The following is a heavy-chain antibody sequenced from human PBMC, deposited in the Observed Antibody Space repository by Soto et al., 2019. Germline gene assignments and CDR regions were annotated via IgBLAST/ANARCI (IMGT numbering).Heavy chain of an antibody. CDR1: GDSISGYH. CDR2: IHNSGST. V-gene: IGHV4-59*01. Sequence: QVQLQKSGPGLVKPSETLSLTCTVSGDSISGYHWNWIRQPPGKGVEWIGYIHNSGSTTYNSSLKSRVTISIDTSKKQCSLKLTSVTAADTAVYYCARDSVDGYAFFDYWGQGTLVPVSS. D-gene: IGHD5-12*01. CDR3: ARDSVDGYAFFDY. J-gene: IGHJ4*02.